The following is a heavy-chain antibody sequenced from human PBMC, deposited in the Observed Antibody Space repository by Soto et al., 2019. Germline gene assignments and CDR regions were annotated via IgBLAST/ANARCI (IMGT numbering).Heavy chain of an antibody. J-gene: IGHJ4*02. CDR2: INHSGST. CDR1: GGSFSGYY. Sequence: SETLSLTCAVYGGSFSGYYWSWIRQPPGKGLEWIGEINHSGSTNYNPSLKSRVTISVDTSKNQFSLKLSSVTAADAAVYYCERGLLGYRYSDYWGQGTLVTVSS. D-gene: IGHD5-18*01. V-gene: IGHV4-34*01. CDR3: ERGLLGYRYSDY.